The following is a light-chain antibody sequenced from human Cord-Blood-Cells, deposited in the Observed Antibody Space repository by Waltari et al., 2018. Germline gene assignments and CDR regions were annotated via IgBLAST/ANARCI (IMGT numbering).Light chain of an antibody. V-gene: IGLV1-36*01. J-gene: IGLJ3*02. CDR3: AAWDDSLNGRV. Sequence: SVLTQPPPVSEAPRQRVTISCSGTSSNLGNNAVNWYQQPPGKAPKLLIYYDDLLPSGVSDRFSGSKSGTSASLAISGLQSEDEADYYCAAWDDSLNGRVFGGGTKLTVL. CDR1: SSNLGNNA. CDR2: YDD.